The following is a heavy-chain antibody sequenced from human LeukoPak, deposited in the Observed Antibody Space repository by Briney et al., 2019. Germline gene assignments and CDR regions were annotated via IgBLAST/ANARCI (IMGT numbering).Heavy chain of an antibody. Sequence: GGSLRLSCAASGFTSSSYGMHWVRQAPGKGLEWVPVIWYDGSNKYYADSVKGRFTISRDNSKNTLYLQMNSLRAEDTAVYYCARDRLARWNYVTYYFDYWGQGTLVTVSS. CDR3: ARDRLARWNYVTYYFDY. J-gene: IGHJ4*02. D-gene: IGHD1-7*01. CDR2: IWYDGSNK. CDR1: GFTSSSYG. V-gene: IGHV3-33*01.